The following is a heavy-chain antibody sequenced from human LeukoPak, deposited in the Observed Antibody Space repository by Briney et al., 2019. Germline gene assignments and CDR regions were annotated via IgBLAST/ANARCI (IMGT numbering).Heavy chain of an antibody. CDR1: RFTFSDYY. CDR3: ARGTVATIVDY. D-gene: IGHD5-12*01. Sequence: GGSLRLSCAASRFTFSDYYMSWIRQAPGKGLEWVSYISSSSSYTNYADSAKGRFTISRDNAKNSLYLQMNSLRAEDTAVYYCARGTVATIVDYWGQGSLVTVSS. J-gene: IGHJ4*02. V-gene: IGHV3-11*06. CDR2: ISSSSSYT.